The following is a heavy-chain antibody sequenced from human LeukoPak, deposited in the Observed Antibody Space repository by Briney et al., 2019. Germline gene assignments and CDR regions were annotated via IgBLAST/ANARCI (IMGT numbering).Heavy chain of an antibody. D-gene: IGHD3-10*01. J-gene: IGHJ3*02. CDR1: GYTLTELS. Sequence: GASVKVSCKVSGYTLTELSMHWVRQAPGKGLEWMGGFDPEDGETIYAQKFQGRVTMTEDTSTDTAYMELSSLRSEDTAVYYCARVEWFGELSPFDIWGQGTMVTVSS. V-gene: IGHV1-24*01. CDR2: FDPEDGET. CDR3: ARVEWFGELSPFDI.